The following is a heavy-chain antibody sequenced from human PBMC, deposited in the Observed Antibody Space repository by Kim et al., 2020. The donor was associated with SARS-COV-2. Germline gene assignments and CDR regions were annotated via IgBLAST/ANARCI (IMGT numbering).Heavy chain of an antibody. V-gene: IGHV3-15*01. D-gene: IGHD3-10*01. J-gene: IGHJ6*02. CDR3: TTIPMVRAYGMDV. CDR1: GFTFSNAW. CDR2: IKSKTDGGTT. Sequence: GGSLRLSCAASGFTFSNAWMSWVRQAPGKGLEWVGRIKSKTDGGTTDYAAPVKGRFTISRDDSKNTLYLQMNSLKTEDTAVYYCTTIPMVRAYGMDVWGQGTTVTVSS.